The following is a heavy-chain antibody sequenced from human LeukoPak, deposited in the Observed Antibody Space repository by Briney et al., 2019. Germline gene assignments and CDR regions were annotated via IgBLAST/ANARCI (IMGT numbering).Heavy chain of an antibody. CDR3: ARRGDGGRSFDY. V-gene: IGHV3-23*01. Sequence: PGGSLRLSCAASGFTFSSYAMSWVRQAPGKGLEWVSSISGSGGSTYYADSVKGRLTISRDKSKNTLYLQMNSLRAEDTAVYYCARRGDGGRSFDYWGQGTLVTVSS. J-gene: IGHJ4*02. D-gene: IGHD4-23*01. CDR1: GFTFSSYA. CDR2: ISGSGGST.